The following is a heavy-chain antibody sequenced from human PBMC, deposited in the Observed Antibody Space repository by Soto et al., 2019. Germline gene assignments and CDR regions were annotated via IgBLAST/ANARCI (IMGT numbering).Heavy chain of an antibody. J-gene: IGHJ6*03. CDR1: GFTFDDYA. V-gene: IGHV3-9*01. CDR3: AKSRYSSSWYYNYYMDV. CDR2: ISWNSGSI. Sequence: GGSLRLSCAASGFTFDDYAMHWVRQAPGKGLEWVSGISWNSGSIGYADSVKGRFTISRDNAKNSLYLQMNSLRAEDTALYYCAKSRYSSSWYYNYYMDVWGKGTTVTVSS. D-gene: IGHD6-13*01.